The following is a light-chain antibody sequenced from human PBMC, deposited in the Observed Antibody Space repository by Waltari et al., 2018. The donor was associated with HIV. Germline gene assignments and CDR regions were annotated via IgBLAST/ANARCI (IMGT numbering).Light chain of an antibody. CDR1: SGHTSNA. V-gene: IGLV4-69*01. CDR2: INTDGSH. J-gene: IGLJ3*02. CDR3: QAWGAGIRV. Sequence: QLVLTQSPSASASLGASVKLTCTLSSGHTSNAIAWHQQQPEKGPRFLLKINTDGSHDRGDGIPDRFSGSSSGAERYLTIASLQSEDEADDYCQAWGAGIRVFGGGTKLTVL.